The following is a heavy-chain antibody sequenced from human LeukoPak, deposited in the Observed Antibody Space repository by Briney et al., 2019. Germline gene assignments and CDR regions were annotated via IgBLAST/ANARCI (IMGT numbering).Heavy chain of an antibody. CDR3: ARDSGSSWFDY. CDR2: IYYSGST. J-gene: IGHJ4*02. Sequence: KPSETLSLTCTVSGGSISSYYWSWIRQPPGKGLEWIGYIYYSGSTNYNPSLKSRVTISVDTSKNQLSLKLSSVTAADTAVYYCARDSGSSWFDYWGQGTLVTVSS. D-gene: IGHD6-13*01. CDR1: GGSISSYY. V-gene: IGHV4-59*01.